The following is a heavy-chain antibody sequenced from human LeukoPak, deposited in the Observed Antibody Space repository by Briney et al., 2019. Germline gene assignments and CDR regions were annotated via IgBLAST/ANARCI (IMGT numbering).Heavy chain of an antibody. CDR3: AKDFDGRLPVYGNWFDP. J-gene: IGHJ5*02. Sequence: PGGSLRLSCAASGFTFSSYAMSWVRQAPGKGLEWVSAISGSGGSTYYADSVKGRFTISRDNSKNTLYLQMNSLRAEDTAVYYCAKDFDGRLPVYGNWFDPWGQGTLVTVSS. CDR1: GFTFSSYA. V-gene: IGHV3-23*01. CDR2: ISGSGGST. D-gene: IGHD3-9*01.